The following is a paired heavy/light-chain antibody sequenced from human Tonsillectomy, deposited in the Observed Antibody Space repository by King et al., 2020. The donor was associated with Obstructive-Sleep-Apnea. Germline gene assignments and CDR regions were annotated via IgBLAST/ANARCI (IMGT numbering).Heavy chain of an antibody. CDR1: GYIFASYA. CDR2: INAGNGNT. D-gene: IGHD3-9*01. J-gene: IGHJ4*02. Sequence: QVQLVQSGAEVKKPGASVKVSCKASGYIFASYAMHWVRQAPGQSLEWMGWINAGNGNTEYSQKFQGRVTITRDTSASTAYMELSSLRSKDTAVYYCARSYYDILNGYREFDYWGQGSLVTVSS. CDR3: ARSYYDILNGYREFDY. V-gene: IGHV1-3*01.
Light chain of an antibody. V-gene: IGLV3-1*01. CDR3: QAWDSTTSVV. CDR2: QDT. Sequence: SYEVTQPPSVSVSPGQTASITCSGDKLGDKYVCWYQQKPGQSPVLVIYQDTKRPSGIPERFSGSNSGNTATLTISGTQAMDEADYYCQAWDSTTSVVFGGGTKLTVL. J-gene: IGLJ2*01. CDR1: KLGDKY.